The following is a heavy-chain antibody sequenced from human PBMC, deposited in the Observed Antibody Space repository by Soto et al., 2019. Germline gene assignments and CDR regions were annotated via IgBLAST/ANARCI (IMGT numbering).Heavy chain of an antibody. Sequence: GGSLRLSCAASGFTFSSYGMHWVRQAPGKGLEWVAVISRDGSNKFYADSVKGRFTVSRVSSKKTLYLQLNSLRAEDTAVYYCAKPSYDSSGYNYFFFDYWGRGTLVTVSS. CDR2: ISRDGSNK. J-gene: IGHJ4*02. V-gene: IGHV3-30*18. D-gene: IGHD3-22*01. CDR3: AKPSYDSSGYNYFFFDY. CDR1: GFTFSSYG.